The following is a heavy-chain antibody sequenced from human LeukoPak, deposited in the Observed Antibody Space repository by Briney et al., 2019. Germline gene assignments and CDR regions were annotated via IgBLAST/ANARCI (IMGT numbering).Heavy chain of an antibody. CDR3: AREYYYDTSGYYSAYYNYGMDV. J-gene: IGHJ6*02. CDR1: GGTFSSYA. V-gene: IGHV1-69*04. D-gene: IGHD3-22*01. CDR2: IIPILGIA. Sequence: SVKVSCKASGGTFSSYAISWVRQAPGQGLEWMGRIIPILGIANYAQKFQGRVTITADKSTSTAYMELSSLRSEDTAVYYCAREYYYDTSGYYSAYYNYGMDVWGQGTTVTVSS.